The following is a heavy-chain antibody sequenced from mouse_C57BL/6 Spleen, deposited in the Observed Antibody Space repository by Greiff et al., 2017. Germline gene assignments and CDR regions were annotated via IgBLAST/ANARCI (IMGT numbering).Heavy chain of an antibody. CDR2: IDPSDSYT. CDR1: GYTFTSYW. V-gene: IGHV1-50*01. J-gene: IGHJ3*01. D-gene: IGHD2-4*01. Sequence: QVQLQQPGAELVKPGASVKLSCKASGYTFTSYWMQWVKQRPGQGLEWIGEIDPSDSYTNYNHKFKGKATLTVDTSSSTAYMQLSSLTSEDSAVYYCARKDDYVPFAYWGQGTLVTVSA. CDR3: ARKDDYVPFAY.